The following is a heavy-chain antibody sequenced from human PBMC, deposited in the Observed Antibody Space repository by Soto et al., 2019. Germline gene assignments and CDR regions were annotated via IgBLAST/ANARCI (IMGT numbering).Heavy chain of an antibody. CDR2: ISASGGA. J-gene: IGHJ4*02. CDR3: AKERGEIGLPLFDY. Sequence: EVQLLESGGGLVQPGGSLRLSCAASGFTFTNYAMSWVRQAPGKGLEWVSGISASGGAYYTDSVKGGVTISRDNSKNTLYLQMNSLRAEDTAVYYCAKERGEIGLPLFDYWGQGTLVTVSS. V-gene: IGHV3-23*01. CDR1: GFTFTNYA.